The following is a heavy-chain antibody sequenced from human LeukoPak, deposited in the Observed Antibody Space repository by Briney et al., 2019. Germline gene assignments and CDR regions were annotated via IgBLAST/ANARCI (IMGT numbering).Heavy chain of an antibody. CDR3: AKDVAPAAMDAEYVQH. CDR2: ISGSGGST. V-gene: IGHV3-23*01. D-gene: IGHD2-2*01. CDR1: GFTFSSYA. J-gene: IGHJ1*01. Sequence: PGGSLRLSCAASGFTFSSYAMSWVRQAPGKGLEWVSAISGSGGSTYYADSVKGRFTISRDNSKNTLYLQMNSLRAEDTAVYYCAKDVAPAAMDAEYVQHWSHCFLVTVYS.